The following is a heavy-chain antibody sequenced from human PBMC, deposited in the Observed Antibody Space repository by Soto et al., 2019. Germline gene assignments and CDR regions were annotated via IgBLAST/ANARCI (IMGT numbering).Heavy chain of an antibody. CDR1: VFTCSSYA. J-gene: IGHJ5*01. V-gene: IGHV3-30-3*01. CDR3: ARDRSSSGWFDY. CDR2: ISYDGSNK. D-gene: IGHD6-19*01. Sequence: GSLRLACAASVFTCSSYAMHWVRQAPGKGLEWVAVISYDGSNKYYADSVKGRFTISRDNSKNTLYLQMNSLRAEDTAVYYCARDRSSSGWFDYWGQGTLVTVSS.